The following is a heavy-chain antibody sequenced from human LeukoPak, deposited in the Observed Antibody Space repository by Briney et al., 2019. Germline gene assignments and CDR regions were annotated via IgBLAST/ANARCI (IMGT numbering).Heavy chain of an antibody. CDR3: AKGAYDYAEIAYFDY. V-gene: IGHV3-23*01. CDR1: GFRFSNYA. Sequence: PGGSLRLSCATSGFRFSNYAMNWVRQAPGKGLEWVSLIITSSGATFYADSVKGRFTISRDTSKNTLYLQMNSLRDEDTAVYYCAKGAYDYAEIAYFDYWGQGTLVTVSS. J-gene: IGHJ4*02. CDR2: IITSSGAT. D-gene: IGHD5-12*01.